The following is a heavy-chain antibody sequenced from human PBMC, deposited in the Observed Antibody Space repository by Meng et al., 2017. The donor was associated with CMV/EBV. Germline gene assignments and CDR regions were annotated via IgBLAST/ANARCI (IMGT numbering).Heavy chain of an antibody. D-gene: IGHD2-2*01. J-gene: IGHJ4*02. V-gene: IGHV3-48*04. CDR2: ISSSSSTI. CDR3: ARGYCSSTSCAHGY. Sequence: GEYLKISCAASGFTFTTYSMNWVRQAPGKGLEWVSFISSSSSTIYYADSVKGRFTISRDNAKNSLYLQMNSLRAEDTAVYYCARGYCSSTSCAHGYWGQGTLVTVSS. CDR1: GFTFTTYS.